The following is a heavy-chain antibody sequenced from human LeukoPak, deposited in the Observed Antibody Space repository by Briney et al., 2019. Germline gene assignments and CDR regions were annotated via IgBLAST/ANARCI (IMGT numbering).Heavy chain of an antibody. CDR1: GFTFSDYY. CDR2: IGSSGSTI. V-gene: IGHV3-11*01. CDR3: AREYNCGGDCMTFDI. Sequence: PGGSLRLSCAASGFTFSDYYMSWIRQAPGKGLEWVSYIGSSGSTIYYADSVKGRFTISRDNAKNSLYLQMNSLRAEDTAVYYCAREYNCGGDCMTFDIWGQGTMVTVSS. D-gene: IGHD2-21*02. J-gene: IGHJ3*02.